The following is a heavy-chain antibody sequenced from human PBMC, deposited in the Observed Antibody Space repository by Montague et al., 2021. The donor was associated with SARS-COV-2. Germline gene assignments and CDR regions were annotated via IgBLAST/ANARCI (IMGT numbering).Heavy chain of an antibody. CDR3: ARQMGQSSIFGVVIQYYFDY. CDR2: IYYSGST. J-gene: IGHJ4*02. D-gene: IGHD3-3*01. CDR1: GGSISSSSYY. V-gene: IGHV4-39*01. Sequence: SETRSLTCTVSGGSISSSSYYWGWIRQPPGKGLEWIGSIYYSGSTXYNPSLKSRVTISVDTSKNQFSLKLSSVTAADTAVYYCARQMGQSSIFGVVIQYYFDYWGQGTLVTVSS.